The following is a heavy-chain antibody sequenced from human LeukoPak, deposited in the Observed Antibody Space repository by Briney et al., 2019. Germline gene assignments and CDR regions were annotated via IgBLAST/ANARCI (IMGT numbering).Heavy chain of an antibody. D-gene: IGHD6-19*01. Sequence: SGGSLRLSCVASGFTFSSYWLSWVRQAPGKGLEWVANIKQDGSDKYYVDSVKGRFTISRDNAKNSLYLQMNSLRAEDTAVYYCASPSVRTAHXFDFW. J-gene: IGHJ3*01. CDR3: ASPSVRTAHXFDF. V-gene: IGHV3-7*01. CDR1: GFTFSSYW. CDR2: IKQDGSDK.